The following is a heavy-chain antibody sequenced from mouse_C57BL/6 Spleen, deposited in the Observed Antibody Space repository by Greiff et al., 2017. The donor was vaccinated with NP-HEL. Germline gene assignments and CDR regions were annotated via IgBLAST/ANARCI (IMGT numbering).Heavy chain of an antibody. J-gene: IGHJ4*01. V-gene: IGHV1-63*01. CDR1: GYTFTNYW. CDR3: ARSLDFYAMDY. CDR2: IYPGGGYT. Sequence: QVHVKQSGAELVRPGTSVKMSCKASGYTFTNYWIGWAKQRPGHGLEWIGDIYPGGGYTNYNEKFKGKATLTADKSSSTAYMQFSSLTSEDSAIYYCARSLDFYAMDYWGQGTSVTVSS.